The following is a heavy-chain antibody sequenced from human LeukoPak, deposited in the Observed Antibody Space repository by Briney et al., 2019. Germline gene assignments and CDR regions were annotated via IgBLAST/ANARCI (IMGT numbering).Heavy chain of an antibody. CDR1: GFTFSIYN. V-gene: IGHV3-48*02. CDR3: ARDYGQHGEYFYS. J-gene: IGHJ4*02. CDR2: ISSGRSTI. D-gene: IGHD3-10*01. Sequence: GGSLRLSCAASGFTFSIYNMNWVRQAPGKGLEWVSYISSGRSTISYADSVKGRFTISRDNAKNSVYLQMNSLRDEDTAVYYCARDYGQHGEYFYSWGQGTLVTVSP.